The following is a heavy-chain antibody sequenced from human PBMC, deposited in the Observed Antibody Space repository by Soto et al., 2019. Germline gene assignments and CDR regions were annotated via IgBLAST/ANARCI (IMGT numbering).Heavy chain of an antibody. V-gene: IGHV3-33*01. CDR2: TWYDGSVK. J-gene: IGHJ4*02. Sequence: GGSLRLSCSASGFSFSNYGMHWARQAPGKGLEWVAATWYDGSVKYYADSLQGRFTISRDNSKNTLYLQMNSLRAEDTAVYYCAGGTYYFDYVGQGALVTVS. CDR1: GFSFSNYG. D-gene: IGHD3-16*01. CDR3: AGGTYYFDY.